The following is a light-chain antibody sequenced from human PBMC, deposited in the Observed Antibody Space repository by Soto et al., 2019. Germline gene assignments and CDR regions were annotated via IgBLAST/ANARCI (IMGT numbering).Light chain of an antibody. CDR2: GPS. CDR3: QQYNNWPRRT. CDR1: QSVSSN. V-gene: IGKV3-15*01. Sequence: EIVMTQSPATLSVSPGERATLSCRASQSVSSNLAGYQQKPGQAPRLLTYGPSTRATGIPARFSGSGSGTEFTLTISSLQSEDFAVYYCQQYNNWPRRTFGQGTKVEIK. J-gene: IGKJ1*01.